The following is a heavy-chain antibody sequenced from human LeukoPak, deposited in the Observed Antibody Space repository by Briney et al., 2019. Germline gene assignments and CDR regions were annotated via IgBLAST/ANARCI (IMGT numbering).Heavy chain of an antibody. D-gene: IGHD6-6*01. CDR3: ASGRPGYFDD. CDR2: IYSGGST. Sequence: QPGGSLILSFAASGFTLSSDYMSWVRQAPGKGLEWVSVIYSGGSTYYADSVKGRFTISRDNSKNTLYLQMNSLRAEDTAVYYCASGRPGYFDDWGQGTLVTVSS. CDR1: GFTLSSDY. V-gene: IGHV3-53*01. J-gene: IGHJ4*02.